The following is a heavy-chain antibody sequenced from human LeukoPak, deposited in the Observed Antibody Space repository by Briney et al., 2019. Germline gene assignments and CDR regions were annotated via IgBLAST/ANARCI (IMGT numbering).Heavy chain of an antibody. D-gene: IGHD6-19*01. CDR1: GFTFSSDA. CDR3: AKVPTVAVAGDFDY. J-gene: IGHJ4*02. CDR2: ISGSAGRA. Sequence: GGSLRLSCAASGFTFSSDAMNWVRQAPGKGLEWVSAISGSAGRAYYADSVKGRLTISRDNSKNTLYLQMNSLRAEDTAVYYCAKVPTVAVAGDFDYWGQGTLVTVSS. V-gene: IGHV3-23*01.